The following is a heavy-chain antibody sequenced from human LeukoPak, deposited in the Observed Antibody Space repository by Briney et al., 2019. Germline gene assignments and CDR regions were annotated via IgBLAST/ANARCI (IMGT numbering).Heavy chain of an antibody. J-gene: IGHJ4*02. D-gene: IGHD5-12*01. V-gene: IGHV4-34*01. CDR3: VRRRAGYSGYEITRWFDY. CDR1: GGSFSGYY. CDR2: INHSGST. Sequence: AETLSLTCAVYGGSFSGYYWSWIRQPPGKGLEWIGEINHSGSTNYNPSLKSGVTISVDTSQNQSSLMQSTVTAADTAVYYCVRRRAGYSGYEITRWFDYWGQGTLVTVSS.